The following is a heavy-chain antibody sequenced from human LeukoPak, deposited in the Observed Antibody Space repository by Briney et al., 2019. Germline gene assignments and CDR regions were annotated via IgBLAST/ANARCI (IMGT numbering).Heavy chain of an antibody. V-gene: IGHV4-39*01. D-gene: IGHD4-17*01. Sequence: SETLSLTCTVSGGSISSSSYYWGWIRQPPGKGLEWIGSIYYTRSTYYNPSLKSRVTISVDTSKNQFSLKLTSVTAADTAVYYCARVGYGDYSGAFTFDYWGQGALVTVSS. CDR3: ARVGYGDYSGAFTFDY. CDR2: IYYTRST. CDR1: GGSISSSSYY. J-gene: IGHJ4*02.